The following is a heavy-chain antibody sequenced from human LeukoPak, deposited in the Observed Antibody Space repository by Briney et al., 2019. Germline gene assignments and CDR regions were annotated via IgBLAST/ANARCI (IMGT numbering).Heavy chain of an antibody. D-gene: IGHD3-10*01. CDR3: ARQGSGSYYLFDY. CDR2: INPNSGGT. Sequence: ASVKVSCKASGYTFTGYYMHWVRQAPGQGLEWMGWINPNSGGTNYAQKFQGRVTMTRDTSISTAYMELSRLRSDDTAVYYCARQGSGSYYLFDYWGQGTLVTVSS. J-gene: IGHJ4*02. CDR1: GYTFTGYY. V-gene: IGHV1-2*02.